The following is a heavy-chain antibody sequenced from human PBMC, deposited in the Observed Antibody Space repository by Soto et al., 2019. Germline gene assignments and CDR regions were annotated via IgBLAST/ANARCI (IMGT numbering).Heavy chain of an antibody. Sequence: SETLSLTCSVSGGSISSGYYYWGWIRQPPGKGLEWIGSIYYSGSTYYNPSLKSRVTISVDTSKNQFSLKLSSVTAADTAVYYCARRQLLDRIYYYYYGMDVWGQGTTVTVSS. CDR1: GGSISSGYYY. CDR3: ARRQLLDRIYYYYYGMDV. CDR2: IYYSGST. J-gene: IGHJ6*02. D-gene: IGHD1-7*01. V-gene: IGHV4-39*01.